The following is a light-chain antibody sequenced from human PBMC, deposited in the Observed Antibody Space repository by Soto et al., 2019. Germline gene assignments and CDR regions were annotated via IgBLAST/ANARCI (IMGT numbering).Light chain of an antibody. CDR2: DTF. Sequence: QAVVTQEPSLTVSPGGTVTLTCGSSTGAVTSAHYPYWFQQKPGQAPRTLIHDTFNKHSWTPARFSGSLLGGQAALTLSGAQPEDEADYYCLLVYSGTVVFGGGTKLTVL. CDR3: LLVYSGTVV. CDR1: TGAVTSAHY. J-gene: IGLJ2*01. V-gene: IGLV7-46*01.